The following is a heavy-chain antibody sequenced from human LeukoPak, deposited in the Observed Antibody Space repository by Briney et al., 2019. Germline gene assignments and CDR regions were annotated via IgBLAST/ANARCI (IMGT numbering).Heavy chain of an antibody. CDR1: GYSFTSYW. CDR3: ARPSEYQLPNDAFDI. D-gene: IGHD2-2*01. V-gene: IGHV5-51*01. Sequence: GESLKISCKGSGYSFTSYWIGWVRQMPGKGLEWMGIIYPGDSDTRYSPSFQGQVTISADKSISTAYLQWSSLKASDTAMYYRARPSEYQLPNDAFDIWGQGTMVTVSS. CDR2: IYPGDSDT. J-gene: IGHJ3*02.